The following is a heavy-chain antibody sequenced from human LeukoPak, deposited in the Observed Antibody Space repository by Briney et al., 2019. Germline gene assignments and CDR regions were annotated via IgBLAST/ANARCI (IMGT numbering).Heavy chain of an antibody. D-gene: IGHD6-19*01. V-gene: IGHV3-23*01. CDR2: ISGSGGST. CDR3: AKALFGSGWYFPLDY. Sequence: GGSLRLSCAASGFIFRSYGMSWVRQAPGKGLEWVSAISGSGGSTVYADSVKGRFTISRDNSKNTLYLQMNSLRAEDTAVYYCAKALFGSGWYFPLDYWGQGTLVTVSS. J-gene: IGHJ4*02. CDR1: GFIFRSYG.